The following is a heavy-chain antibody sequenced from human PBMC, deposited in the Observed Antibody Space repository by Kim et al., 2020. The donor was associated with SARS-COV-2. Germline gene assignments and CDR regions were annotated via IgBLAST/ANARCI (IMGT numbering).Heavy chain of an antibody. CDR2: INGDGSST. CDR3: VRAGWGYCSGGRCNSGGYFDN. J-gene: IGHJ4*02. D-gene: IGHD2-15*01. V-gene: IGHV3-74*01. Sequence: GGSLRLSSAASGFTFSTYWMHWVRQAPGKGLVWVSRINGDGSSTVYADSVKGRFTISRDNAKNTVYLQMNSLRAEDTAMYYCVRAGWGYCSGGRCNSGGYFDNWVQVTLVTLSS. CDR1: GFTFSTYW.